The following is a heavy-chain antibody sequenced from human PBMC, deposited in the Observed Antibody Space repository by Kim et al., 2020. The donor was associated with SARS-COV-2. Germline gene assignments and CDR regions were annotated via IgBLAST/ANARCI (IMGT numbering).Heavy chain of an antibody. J-gene: IGHJ5*02. Sequence: GGSLRLSCAASGFTFSSYAMSWVRQAPGKGLEWVSAISGSGGSTYYADSVKGRFTISRDNSKNTLYLQMNSLRAEDTAVYYCAKKVLATVTTGWFDPWGQGTLVTVSS. CDR3: AKKVLATVTTGWFDP. V-gene: IGHV3-23*01. CDR1: GFTFSSYA. D-gene: IGHD4-17*01. CDR2: ISGSGGST.